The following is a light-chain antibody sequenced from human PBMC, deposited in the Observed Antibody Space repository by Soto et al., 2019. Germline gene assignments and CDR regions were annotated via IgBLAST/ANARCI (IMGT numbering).Light chain of an antibody. Sequence: VLSQSPGNLSMSTGERATLSCRASQSVSTRSLAWYQQKPGQAPRLLISGASSRAADIPDRFSGSGSGTDFTLTINRLEPEDFAVYYCQQYDNSPRTSGQGTNVDIK. J-gene: IGKJ1*01. CDR2: GAS. V-gene: IGKV3-20*01. CDR3: QQYDNSPRT. CDR1: QSVSTRS.